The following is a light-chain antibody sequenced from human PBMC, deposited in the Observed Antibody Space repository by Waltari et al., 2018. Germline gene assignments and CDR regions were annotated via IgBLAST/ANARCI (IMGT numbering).Light chain of an antibody. CDR1: QSVLYRSNNKNY. CDR2: WAS. J-gene: IGKJ1*01. CDR3: QHYYSPPWT. V-gene: IGKV4-1*01. Sequence: DIVMTQSPDSLAVSLGEGDSINCKHSQSVLYRSNNKNYLAWYQQKPGQPPKLLIYWASTRESGVPDRFSGSVSGTDFTLTISSLQAEDVAVYYCQHYYSPPWTFGQGTKVEIK.